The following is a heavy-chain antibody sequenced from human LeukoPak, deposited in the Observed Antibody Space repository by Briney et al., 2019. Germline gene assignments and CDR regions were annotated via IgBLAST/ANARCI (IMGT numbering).Heavy chain of an antibody. V-gene: IGHV1-2*02. CDR1: GYTFTGYY. D-gene: IGHD3-10*01. CDR3: ARDATVRGVTNFDY. J-gene: IGHJ4*02. Sequence: ASVKVSCKASGYTFTGYYMHWVRQAPGQGLEWMGWINPNSGGTNYAQKFQGRVTMTRDTSISTAYMELSRLRSDDTAVYYCARDATVRGVTNFDYWGQGTLVTASS. CDR2: INPNSGGT.